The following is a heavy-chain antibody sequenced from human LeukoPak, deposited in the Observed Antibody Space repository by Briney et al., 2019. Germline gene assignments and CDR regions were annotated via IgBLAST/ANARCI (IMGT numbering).Heavy chain of an antibody. CDR3: ARETTGTGGFDS. Sequence: GASVKVSCKTSANTFTSDYFIHWVRQAPGQGLEWMGVINPGSGFTSNAARFRGRVTLTRDMSTSTVYMDLNTLRSEDTAVHHCARETTGTGGFDSWGQGTLVTVSS. V-gene: IGHV1-46*01. CDR1: ANTFTSDYF. D-gene: IGHD1-1*01. J-gene: IGHJ4*02. CDR2: INPGSGFT.